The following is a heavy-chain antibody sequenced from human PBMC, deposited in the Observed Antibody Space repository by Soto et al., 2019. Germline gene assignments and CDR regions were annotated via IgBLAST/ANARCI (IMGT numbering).Heavy chain of an antibody. Sequence: PGGSLRLSCAAPGFTFSSSSMNWVRQAPGKGLEWVSSISSSSSYIYYADSVKGRFTISRDNAKNSLYLQMNSLRAEDTAVYYCATGEYYYDSSGYYYCWGQGTLVTVSS. D-gene: IGHD3-22*01. J-gene: IGHJ4*02. CDR3: ATGEYYYDSSGYYYC. CDR2: ISSSSSYI. CDR1: GFTFSSSS. V-gene: IGHV3-21*01.